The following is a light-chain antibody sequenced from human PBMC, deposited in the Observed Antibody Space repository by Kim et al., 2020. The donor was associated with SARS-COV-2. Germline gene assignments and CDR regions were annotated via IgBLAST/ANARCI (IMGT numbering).Light chain of an antibody. CDR3: QAWDSSTGV. V-gene: IGLV3-1*01. CDR2: QDI. Sequence: VSPGQTASITCSGDKLGDKYACWYQQKPGQSPVLVIYQDIKRPSGVPERFSGSNSGNTATLTISGTQAMDEADYYCQAWDSSTGVFGGGTQLTVL. J-gene: IGLJ3*02. CDR1: KLGDKY.